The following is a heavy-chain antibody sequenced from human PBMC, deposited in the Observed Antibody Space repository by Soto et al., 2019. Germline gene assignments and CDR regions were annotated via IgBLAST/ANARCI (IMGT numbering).Heavy chain of an antibody. CDR1: GGTLSDHG. V-gene: IGHV1-69*06. D-gene: IGHD3-10*01. J-gene: IGHJ3*02. Sequence: QVQLEQSGAEGKKPGSSVKISCKASGGTLSDHGVSWLRQAPGQGLEWVGGTIPVFNTANYAPKFQGRVTIAADKSTNIAYMELGSLRSDDTAFYYCARGVYGSGNYYTGPSAFDIWGQGTLVIVSS. CDR3: ARGVYGSGNYYTGPSAFDI. CDR2: TIPVFNTA.